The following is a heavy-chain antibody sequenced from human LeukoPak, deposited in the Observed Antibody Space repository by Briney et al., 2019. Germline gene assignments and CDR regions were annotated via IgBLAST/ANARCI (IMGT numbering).Heavy chain of an antibody. CDR1: GGSISSYY. D-gene: IGHD2-2*01. Sequence: SETLSLTCTVSGGSISSYYWSWIRQPPGKGLEWIGYIYYSGSTNYNPSLKSRVTISVDRSKNQFSLKLSSVTAADTAVYYCASGTVVVPAASVPFDYWGQGTLVTVSS. J-gene: IGHJ4*02. V-gene: IGHV4-59*12. CDR2: IYYSGST. CDR3: ASGTVVVPAASVPFDY.